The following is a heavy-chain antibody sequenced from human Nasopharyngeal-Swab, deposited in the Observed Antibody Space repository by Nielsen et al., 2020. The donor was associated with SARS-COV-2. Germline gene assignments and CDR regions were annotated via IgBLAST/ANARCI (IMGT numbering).Heavy chain of an antibody. Sequence: GGSLRLSCAASGFTFSSYGMHWVRQAPGKGLEWVAVIWYDGSNKYYADSVKGRFTISRDNSKNTLYLQMNSLRAEDTAVYYCARGRTGTTRSLNRFDYWGQGTLVTVSS. D-gene: IGHD1-1*01. V-gene: IGHV3-33*01. J-gene: IGHJ4*02. CDR3: ARGRTGTTRSLNRFDY. CDR2: IWYDGSNK. CDR1: GFTFSSYG.